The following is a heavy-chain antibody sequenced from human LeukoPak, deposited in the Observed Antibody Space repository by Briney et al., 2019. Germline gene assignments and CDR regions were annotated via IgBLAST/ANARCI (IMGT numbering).Heavy chain of an antibody. CDR1: GLTFSIYW. D-gene: IGHD2-2*01. CDR3: ARVRARSYCSSTSCYGY. Sequence: GGSLTLSCTLSGLTFSIYWESWARESPGKGREGVANIKQDGSEKYYVDSVKGRFTISRDNAKNSLYLQMNRLRVQDTAVYYCARVRARSYCSSTSCYGYWGQGTLVTASS. V-gene: IGHV3-7*01. CDR2: IKQDGSEK. J-gene: IGHJ4*02.